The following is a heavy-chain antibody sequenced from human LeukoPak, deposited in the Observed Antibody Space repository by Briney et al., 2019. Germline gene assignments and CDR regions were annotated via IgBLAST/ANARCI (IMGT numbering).Heavy chain of an antibody. J-gene: IGHJ4*02. Sequence: PSETLSLTCAVYGGSFSGYYWSWIRQPPGKGLEWIGEINHSGSTNYNPSLKSRVTISVDTSKNQFSLKLSSVTAADTAVYYCARDEGSSSGRFTYWGQGTLVTVSS. V-gene: IGHV4-34*01. CDR1: GGSFSGYY. CDR3: ARDEGSSSGRFTY. CDR2: INHSGST. D-gene: IGHD6-6*01.